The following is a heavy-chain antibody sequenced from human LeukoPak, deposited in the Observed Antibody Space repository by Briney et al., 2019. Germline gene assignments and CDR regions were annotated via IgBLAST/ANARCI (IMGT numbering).Heavy chain of an antibody. CDR2: MNPNSGNT. V-gene: IGHV1-8*01. CDR1: GYTFPSYD. D-gene: IGHD1-26*01. J-gene: IGHJ4*02. CDR3: ARGPKWTGSYYYFDY. Sequence: ASVKDSCKTTGYTFPSYDINWVRQATGQGLEWMGWMNPNSGNTGYTQKFQGRVTISRNTSITTAYMELSSLRSEDTAVYYCARGPKWTGSYYYFDYWGQGTLVTVSS.